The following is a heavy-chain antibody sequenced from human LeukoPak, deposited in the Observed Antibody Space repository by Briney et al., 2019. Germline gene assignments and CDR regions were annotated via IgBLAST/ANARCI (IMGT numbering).Heavy chain of an antibody. CDR3: ARDLDPTHAFDI. J-gene: IGHJ3*02. V-gene: IGHV3-21*01. D-gene: IGHD3-9*01. CDR1: GFTFSSYS. CDR2: ISSSSSYI. Sequence: RAGGSLRLSCAASGFTFSSYSMTWVRQAPGKGLEWVSSISSSSSYIYYADSVKGRFTISRDNAKNSLYLQMNSLRAEDTAVYYCARDLDPTHAFDIWGQGTMVTVSS.